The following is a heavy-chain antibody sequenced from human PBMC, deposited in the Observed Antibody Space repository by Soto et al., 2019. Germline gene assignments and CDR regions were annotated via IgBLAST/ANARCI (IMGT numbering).Heavy chain of an antibody. J-gene: IGHJ4*02. D-gene: IGHD6-13*01. V-gene: IGHV4-34*01. CDR1: GGSFSGYY. CDR2: INHSGST. Sequence: QVQLQQWGAGLLKPSETLSLTCAVYGGSFSGYYWSWIRQPPGKGLEWIGEINHSGSTNYNPSLKSRVTISVDTFKNQFSLKLSSVSAADTAVYYCARQNFYTSSWYVDYWGQGTLVTVSS. CDR3: ARQNFYTSSWYVDY.